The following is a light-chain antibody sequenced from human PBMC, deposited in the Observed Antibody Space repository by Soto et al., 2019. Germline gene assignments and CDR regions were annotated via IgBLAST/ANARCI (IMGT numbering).Light chain of an antibody. CDR2: GAS. J-gene: IGKJ1*01. V-gene: IGKV3-20*01. CDR1: QSVSNNY. Sequence: LSQSPGTLSLSPGQRATLSCMASQSVSNNYLAWYQQKPGQAPRLLIYGASNRATGIPDRFSGSGSGTDFTLTISRLEPEDFAVYYCQQYGSSGTFGQGTKVDIK. CDR3: QQYGSSGT.